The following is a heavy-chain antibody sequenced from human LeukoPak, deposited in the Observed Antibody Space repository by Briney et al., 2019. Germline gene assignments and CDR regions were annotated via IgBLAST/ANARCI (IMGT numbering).Heavy chain of an antibody. Sequence: PSETLSLTCTVSGDSISNYCWSWIRQPPGKGLEWIGCIYYSGSTYYNPSLNSQVTISADTSKNQFSLKLSSVTAADTAVYYCARHLWFGEFDAFDIWGQGTMVTVSS. CDR1: GDSISNYC. D-gene: IGHD3-10*01. J-gene: IGHJ3*02. CDR3: ARHLWFGEFDAFDI. V-gene: IGHV4-59*01. CDR2: IYYSGST.